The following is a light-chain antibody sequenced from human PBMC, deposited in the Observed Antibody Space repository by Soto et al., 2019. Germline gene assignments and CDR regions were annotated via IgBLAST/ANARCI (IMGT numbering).Light chain of an antibody. J-gene: IGLJ1*01. CDR2: QDE. Sequence: SYELTQPPSVCVSAGQTASIICSGDKLEDKYCSWFQQKPGQAPVMVIFQDEKRPAGIPERSSGSNSRNTATLTITGIQPMDEADYYCQAWDSGTPYVFGTGTKVTVL. CDR1: KLEDKY. V-gene: IGLV3-1*01. CDR3: QAWDSGTPYV.